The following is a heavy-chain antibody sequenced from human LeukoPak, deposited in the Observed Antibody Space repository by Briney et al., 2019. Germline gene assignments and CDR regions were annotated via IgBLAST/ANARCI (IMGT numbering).Heavy chain of an antibody. J-gene: IGHJ5*02. Sequence: ASVKVSCKASGGTFSSYAISWVRQAPGQGLEWMGWINPNSGGTNYAQKFQGRVTMTRDTSISTAYMELSRLRSDDTAVYYCARDPNRIAAAGWFDPWGQGTLVTVSS. CDR1: GGTFSSYA. D-gene: IGHD6-13*01. V-gene: IGHV1-2*02. CDR3: ARDPNRIAAAGWFDP. CDR2: INPNSGGT.